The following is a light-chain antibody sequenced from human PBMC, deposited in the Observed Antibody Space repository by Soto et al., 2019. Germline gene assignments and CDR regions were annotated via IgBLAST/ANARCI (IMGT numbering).Light chain of an antibody. V-gene: IGKV3-20*01. CDR2: DAS. CDR3: QQYGRSPIT. J-gene: IGKJ5*01. Sequence: VLTQSPATLSLSPRERAILYCRASQSVAGSLAWYQQKPGQAPRLLIYDASTRATGIPDRFTGSGSGTDFTLTISRLEPEDFAVYYCQQYGRSPITVGQGRRLEI. CDR1: QSVAGS.